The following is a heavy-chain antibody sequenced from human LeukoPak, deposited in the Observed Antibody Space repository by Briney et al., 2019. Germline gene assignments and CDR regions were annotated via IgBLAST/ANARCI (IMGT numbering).Heavy chain of an antibody. J-gene: IGHJ4*02. V-gene: IGHV3-30-3*01. Sequence: PGGSLRLSCAASGFTFSSYAMHWVRQAPGKGLEWVAVISYDGSNKYYADSVEGRFTISRDNSKNTLYLQMNSLRAEDTAVYYCARDGEQQLVSYYFDYWGQGTLVTVSS. CDR1: GFTFSSYA. D-gene: IGHD6-13*01. CDR3: ARDGEQQLVSYYFDY. CDR2: ISYDGSNK.